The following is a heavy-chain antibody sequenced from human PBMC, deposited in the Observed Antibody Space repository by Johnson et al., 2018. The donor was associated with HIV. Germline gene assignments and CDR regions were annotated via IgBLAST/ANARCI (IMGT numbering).Heavy chain of an antibody. V-gene: IGHV3-30*18. Sequence: QVPLVGSGGGLVQPGGSLRLSCAVSGFTFSSYWMHWVRQAPGKGLEWVAVISYDGSNKYYADSVKGRFTISRDNSKTTLYLQMNSLRDEDTAVYYCANYLLLDAFNIWGQGTMVTVSS. CDR2: ISYDGSNK. J-gene: IGHJ3*02. CDR1: GFTFSSYW. CDR3: ANYLLLDAFNI.